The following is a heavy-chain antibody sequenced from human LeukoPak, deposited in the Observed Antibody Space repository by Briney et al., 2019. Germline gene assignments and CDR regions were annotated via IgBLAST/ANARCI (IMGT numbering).Heavy chain of an antibody. D-gene: IGHD2-2*01. CDR3: ARPAVPAAPDRGYYYMDV. V-gene: IGHV4-39*01. J-gene: IGHJ6*03. Sequence: SGSTYYNPSLKSRVTISVDTSKNQFSLKLSSVTAADTAVYYCARPAVPAAPDRGYYYMDVWGKGTTVTVSS. CDR2: SGST.